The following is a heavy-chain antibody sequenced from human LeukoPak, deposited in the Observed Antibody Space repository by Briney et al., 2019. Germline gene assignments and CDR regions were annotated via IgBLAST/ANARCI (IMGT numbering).Heavy chain of an antibody. D-gene: IGHD1-7*01. Sequence: SETLSLTCTVSGGSISSSSYYWGWIRQPPGRGLEWIGNIYYSGSTNYNPSLKSRVTISVATSKNQFSLKLSSVTAADTAVYYCARVYNWNYVFDFWGQGSLVTVSS. CDR1: GGSISSSSYY. J-gene: IGHJ4*02. CDR3: ARVYNWNYVFDF. V-gene: IGHV4-39*01. CDR2: IYYSGST.